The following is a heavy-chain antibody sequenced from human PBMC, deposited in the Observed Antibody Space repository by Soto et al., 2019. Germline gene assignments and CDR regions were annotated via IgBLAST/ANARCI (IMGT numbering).Heavy chain of an antibody. CDR2: FNPTGDTA. CDR3: ARGGRIVDTGIGYYYYHAMDV. CDR1: GYTIPGSY. J-gene: IGHJ6*02. D-gene: IGHD5-18*01. V-gene: IGHV1-46*01. Sequence: GLSVKVSCNASGYTIPGSYIHWLRQAPVQALEWMGIFNPTGDTASYAQKLQGRVTMTRDTSTGTAYMELGSLRSEDTAVYYCARGGRIVDTGIGYYYYHAMDVWGQGNTVTGSS.